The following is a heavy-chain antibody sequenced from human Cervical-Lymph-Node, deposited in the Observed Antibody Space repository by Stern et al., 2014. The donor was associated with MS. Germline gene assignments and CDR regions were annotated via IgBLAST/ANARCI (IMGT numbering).Heavy chain of an antibody. CDR3: ASIQLWSKSFDY. J-gene: IGHJ4*02. CDR1: NVSIGLFY. V-gene: IGHV4-59*01. D-gene: IGHD1-1*01. Sequence: QVQLQESGPGLVKPSETLSLTCTVSNVSIGLFYWSWIRQSPGRGLEWIGYVYYSGSTDYNHYLKSRVTMAVDTSKSQFSLKLSSLTAADTAVYYCASIQLWSKSFDYWGRGTLVTVSS. CDR2: VYYSGST.